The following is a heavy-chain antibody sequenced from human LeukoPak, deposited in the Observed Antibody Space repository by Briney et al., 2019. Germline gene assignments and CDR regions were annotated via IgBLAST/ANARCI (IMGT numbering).Heavy chain of an antibody. CDR3: ASRIAAAGTEVYGMDV. V-gene: IGHV3-66*01. J-gene: IGHJ6*02. CDR2: IYSGGST. D-gene: IGHD6-13*01. Sequence: PGGSLRLSCAASGFTVSSNYMSWVRQAPGKGLEWVSVIYSGGSTYYADSVKGRFTISRDNSKNTLYLQMNSLRAEDTAVYYCASRIAAAGTEVYGMDVWGQGTTVTVS. CDR1: GFTVSSNY.